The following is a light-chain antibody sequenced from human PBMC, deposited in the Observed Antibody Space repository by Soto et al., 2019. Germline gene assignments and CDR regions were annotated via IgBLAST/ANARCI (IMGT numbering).Light chain of an antibody. CDR1: QSISSW. Sequence: DIQMTQSPSTLSASVGYRFTITCRASQSISSWLAWYQQKPGKAPKLLIYDASSLEGGVPSRFSGSGSGTEFTLTISSLQPDDFATYYCQQYNSYPRTFGQGTTVDIK. CDR2: DAS. J-gene: IGKJ1*01. CDR3: QQYNSYPRT. V-gene: IGKV1-5*01.